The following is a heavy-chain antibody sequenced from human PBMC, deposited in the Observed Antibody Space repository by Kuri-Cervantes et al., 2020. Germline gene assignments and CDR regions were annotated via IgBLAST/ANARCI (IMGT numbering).Heavy chain of an antibody. CDR3: ARAELPLRAYYMDV. Sequence: GSLRLTCTVSGGSISSSSYYWGWIRQPPGKGLEWIGSIYYSGSTYYNPSLKSRVTISVDTSKNQFSLKLSSVTAADTAVYYCARAELPLRAYYMDVWGKGTTVTVSS. CDR1: GGSISSSSYY. J-gene: IGHJ6*03. V-gene: IGHV4-39*07. CDR2: IYYSGST. D-gene: IGHD3-10*01.